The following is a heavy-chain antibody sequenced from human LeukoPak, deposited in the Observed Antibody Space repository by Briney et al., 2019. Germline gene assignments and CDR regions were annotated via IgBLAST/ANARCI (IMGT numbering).Heavy chain of an antibody. Sequence: SETLSPTCAVYGGSFSGYYWSWIRQPPGKGLEWIGEINHSGSTNYNPSLKSRVTISVYTSKNQFSLKLSSATAADTAVYYCARHSCRGGSCYPRVRLARLDYWGQGTLVTVSS. J-gene: IGHJ4*02. CDR3: ARHSCRGGSCYPRVRLARLDY. D-gene: IGHD2-15*01. CDR1: GGSFSGYY. CDR2: INHSGST. V-gene: IGHV4-34*01.